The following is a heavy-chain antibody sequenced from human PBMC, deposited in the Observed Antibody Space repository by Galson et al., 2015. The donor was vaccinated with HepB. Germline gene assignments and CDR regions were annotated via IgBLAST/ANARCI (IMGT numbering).Heavy chain of an antibody. Sequence: SVKVSCKGSGYSFSDYGISWVRQAPGQGLEWMGWISTYNGNTNYPQKLQGRVRMTTDTSTNTAYMELWSLRSDDTAVYYCARVQLLWFGTHSTPGDFDFWGQGALVTVSS. CDR3: ARVQLLWFGTHSTPGDFDF. CDR1: GYSFSDYG. V-gene: IGHV1-18*01. D-gene: IGHD3-10*01. J-gene: IGHJ4*02. CDR2: ISTYNGNT.